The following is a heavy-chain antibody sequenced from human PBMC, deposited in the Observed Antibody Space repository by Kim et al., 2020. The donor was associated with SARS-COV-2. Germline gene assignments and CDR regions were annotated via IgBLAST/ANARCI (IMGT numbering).Heavy chain of an antibody. CDR3: ARRAGPQTSNYDRSGLGY. Sequence: ASVKVSCKASGYSLSGYAMHWVRQAPGQGLEWMGWINTNNGNPTYAQGFTGRFVFSLDTSVSTAFLQIRSLKTDDTAVYYCARRAGPQTSNYDRSGLGYWGQGTLVPVSS. CDR2: INTNNGNP. V-gene: IGHV7-4-1*02. CDR1: GYSLSGYA. D-gene: IGHD3-22*01. J-gene: IGHJ4*02.